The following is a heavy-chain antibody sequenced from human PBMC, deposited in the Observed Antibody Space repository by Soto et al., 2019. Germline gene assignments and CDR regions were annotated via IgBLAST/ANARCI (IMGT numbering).Heavy chain of an antibody. CDR3: TAAPWQPNMDYGMDV. Sequence: EVQLVESGGGLVKPGGCLRLSCAASGFTFSNAWMSWVRHAPGKGLEWVGRIQSKTDGGITDYAAPVKGRFTISRDDSISTLYLQMNCLKAAATAGYYCTAAPWQPNMDYGMDVWGQGTTVTVSS. V-gene: IGHV3-15*01. D-gene: IGHD3-10*01. CDR1: GFTFSNAW. J-gene: IGHJ6*02. CDR2: IQSKTDGGIT.